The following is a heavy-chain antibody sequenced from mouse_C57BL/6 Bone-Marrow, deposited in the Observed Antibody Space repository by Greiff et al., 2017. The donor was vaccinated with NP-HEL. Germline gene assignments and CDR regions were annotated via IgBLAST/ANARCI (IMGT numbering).Heavy chain of an antibody. Sequence: EVQVVESGGGLVQSGRSLRLSCATSGFTFSDFYMEWVRQAPGKGLEWIAASRNKANDYTTEYSVSVKGRFIVSRDTSQSILYLQMNALRAEDTAIYYCARDAPPDYWGQGTTLTVSS. J-gene: IGHJ2*01. CDR2: SRNKANDYTT. CDR1: GFTFSDFY. CDR3: ARDAPPDY. V-gene: IGHV7-1*01.